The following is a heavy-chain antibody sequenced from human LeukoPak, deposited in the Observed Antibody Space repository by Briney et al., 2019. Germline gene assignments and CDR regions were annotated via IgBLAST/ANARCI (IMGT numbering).Heavy chain of an antibody. V-gene: IGHV4-61*01. D-gene: IGHD1-26*01. CDR2: IYYSGST. CDR1: GASVNSGSHY. J-gene: IGHJ3*02. Sequence: PSETLSLTCTVSGASVNSGSHYWSWFRQPPGKGLEWIGYIYYSGSTNYNPSLKSRVTISVDTSKNQFSLKLSSVTAADTAVYYCARDHGGSYGYTDIWGQGTMVTVSS. CDR3: ARDHGGSYGYTDI.